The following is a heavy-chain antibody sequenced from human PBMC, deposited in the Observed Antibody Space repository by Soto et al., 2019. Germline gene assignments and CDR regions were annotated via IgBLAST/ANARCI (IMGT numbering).Heavy chain of an antibody. CDR3: ALTHYYDSPPFDY. J-gene: IGHJ4*02. CDR2: IFSNDEK. V-gene: IGHV2-26*01. D-gene: IGHD3-22*01. CDR1: GFSLSNARMG. Sequence: QVTLKESGPVLVKPTETLTLTCTVSGFSLSNARMGVSWIRQPPGKALEWLAHIFSNDEKSYSTSLKSRLTISKDTSKSQVVLTMTNMATVDTATYYCALTHYYDSPPFDYWGQGTLVTVSS.